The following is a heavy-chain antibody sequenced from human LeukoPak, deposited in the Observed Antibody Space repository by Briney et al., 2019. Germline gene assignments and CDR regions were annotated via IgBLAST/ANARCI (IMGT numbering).Heavy chain of an antibody. V-gene: IGHV5-51*01. J-gene: IGHJ4*02. CDR1: GYSFTSYW. CDR2: IYPGDSDT. Sequence: GESLKISCKGSGYSFTSYWIGWVRQMPGKGLEWMGIIYPGDSDTRYSPSFQGQVTISADKSINTAYLQWSSLKASDTAMYYCARHYKWELLQTDYWGQGTLVTVSS. D-gene: IGHD1-26*01. CDR3: ARHYKWELLQTDY.